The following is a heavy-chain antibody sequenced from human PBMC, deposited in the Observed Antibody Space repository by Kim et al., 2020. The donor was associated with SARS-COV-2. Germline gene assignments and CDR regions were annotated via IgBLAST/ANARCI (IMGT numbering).Heavy chain of an antibody. CDR3: ARDFFSGLDY. J-gene: IGHJ4*02. V-gene: IGHV3-33*01. Sequence: KFYADSVKGRFTVSRDNSKNTLYLQMNSLRAEDTAMYYCARDFFSGLDYWGQGTLVTLSS. D-gene: IGHD6-19*01. CDR2: K.